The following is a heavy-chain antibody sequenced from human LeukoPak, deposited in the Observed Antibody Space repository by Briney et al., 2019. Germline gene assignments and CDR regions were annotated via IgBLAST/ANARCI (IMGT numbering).Heavy chain of an antibody. CDR3: ATDGGWLQYGAFDI. CDR1: GYTLTELS. D-gene: IGHD5-24*01. Sequence: ASVKVSCKVSGYTLTELSMHWVRQAPGKGLEWMGGSDPEDGETIYAQKFQGRVTMTEDTSTDTAYMELSSLRSEDTAVYYCATDGGWLQYGAFDIWGQGTMVTVS. CDR2: SDPEDGET. J-gene: IGHJ3*02. V-gene: IGHV1-24*01.